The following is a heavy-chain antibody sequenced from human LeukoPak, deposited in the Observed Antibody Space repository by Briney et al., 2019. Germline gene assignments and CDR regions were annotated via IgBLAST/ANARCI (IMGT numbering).Heavy chain of an antibody. V-gene: IGHV3-74*01. J-gene: IGHJ4*02. D-gene: IGHD3-10*01. CDR3: ASQFSGGGH. Sequence: GGSLGLSCAASGFSLSSKWMHWVRQAPGKGLVWVSRISSDGSSTHYADSVKGRFTVSRDNAKNTLFLQMNSLRAEDTAVYYCASQFSGGGHWGQGTLVAVSS. CDR2: ISSDGSST. CDR1: GFSLSSKW.